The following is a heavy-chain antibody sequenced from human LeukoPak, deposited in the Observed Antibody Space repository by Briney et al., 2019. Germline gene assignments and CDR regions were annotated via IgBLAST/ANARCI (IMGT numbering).Heavy chain of an antibody. CDR1: GGSISTYY. Sequence: SETLSLTCTVSGGSISTYYWNWIRQPPGKGLEWIGYIYYSGTTNYNPSLKSRVSMSVDTSKNQFSLKLSSVTAADTAVYYCARRGNYYDSSGNNWFDPWGQGTLVTVSS. CDR2: IYYSGTT. J-gene: IGHJ5*02. CDR3: ARRGNYYDSSGNNWFDP. D-gene: IGHD3-22*01. V-gene: IGHV4-59*08.